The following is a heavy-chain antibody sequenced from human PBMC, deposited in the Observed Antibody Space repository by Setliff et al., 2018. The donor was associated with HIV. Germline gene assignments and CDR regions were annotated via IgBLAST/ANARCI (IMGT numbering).Heavy chain of an antibody. CDR2: IYHTGST. CDR1: GGSINSTSYY. Sequence: KPSETLSLTCTVSGGSINSTSYYWGWIRQPPGNGLEWIGSIYHTGSTYYKPSLKSRVTISVDTSKNQFSLRLSSVTAADTAVYYCARIGSGWSVGWFDPWGQGTLVTVSS. J-gene: IGHJ5*02. D-gene: IGHD6-13*01. CDR3: ARIGSGWSVGWFDP. V-gene: IGHV4-39*01.